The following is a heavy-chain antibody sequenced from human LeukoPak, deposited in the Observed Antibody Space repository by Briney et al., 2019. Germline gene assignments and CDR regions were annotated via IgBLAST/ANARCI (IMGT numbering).Heavy chain of an antibody. CDR2: MNPNSGNT. J-gene: IGHJ6*03. V-gene: IGHV1-8*01. D-gene: IGHD5-24*01. Sequence: WASVKVSCKASGYTFTSYDINWVRQATGQGLEWMGWMNPNSGNTGYAQKFQGRVTMTRNTSISTAYMELSSLRSEDTAVYYCARNGRRVHNRGYYYYMDVWGKGTTVTVSS. CDR1: GYTFTSYD. CDR3: ARNGRRVHNRGYYYYMDV.